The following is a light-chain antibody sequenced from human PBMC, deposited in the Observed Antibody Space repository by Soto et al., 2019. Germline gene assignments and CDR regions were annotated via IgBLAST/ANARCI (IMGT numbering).Light chain of an antibody. CDR2: EVN. CDR3: SSYTSSSTFYV. J-gene: IGLJ1*01. V-gene: IGLV2-14*01. Sequence: QSVLPQPASVSGSPGQSITISCTGTSSDVGGFNYVSWYQQHPGKAPKLMIYEVNNRPSGVSNRFSGSKSGNTASLTISGLQAEDEADYYCSSYTSSSTFYVFGSGTKV. CDR1: SSDVGGFNY.